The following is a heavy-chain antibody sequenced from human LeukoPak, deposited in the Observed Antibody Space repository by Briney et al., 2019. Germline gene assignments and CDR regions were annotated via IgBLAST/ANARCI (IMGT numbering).Heavy chain of an antibody. CDR2: IYYSGST. Sequence: PSETLSLTCTVSGGSISSYYWSWIRQPPGKGLEWIGYIYYSGSTNYNPSLKSRVTISVDTSKNQFSLKLSSVTAADTAVYYCARDERVEMATISRIDYWGQGTLVTVSS. CDR1: GGSISSYY. CDR3: ARDERVEMATISRIDY. V-gene: IGHV4-59*12. J-gene: IGHJ4*02. D-gene: IGHD5-24*01.